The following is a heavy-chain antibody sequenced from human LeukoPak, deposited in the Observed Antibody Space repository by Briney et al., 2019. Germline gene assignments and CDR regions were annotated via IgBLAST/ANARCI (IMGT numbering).Heavy chain of an antibody. D-gene: IGHD3-10*01. CDR1: GYTFTSYA. V-gene: IGHV1-3*01. Sequence: ASVKVSCKASGYTFTSYAMHWVRQAPGQGLEWMGWINAGNGNTKYSQKFQGRVTITRDTSASTAYMELSSLRSEDTAVYYCARVFMVRGVIDPFPLDYWGQGTLVTASS. J-gene: IGHJ4*02. CDR2: INAGNGNT. CDR3: ARVFMVRGVIDPFPLDY.